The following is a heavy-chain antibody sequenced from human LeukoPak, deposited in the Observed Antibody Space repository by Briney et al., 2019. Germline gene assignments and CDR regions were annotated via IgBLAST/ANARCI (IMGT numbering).Heavy chain of an antibody. CDR1: GGATSSYY. CDR2: IHHSGST. J-gene: IGHJ5*02. CDR3: ARGPTTFDP. Sequence: SETLSLTCTVSGGATSSYYWNWIRQPPGKGLEWIGYIHHSGSTNYSPSLKSRVTISVDTSKNQFSLNLSSVTAADTAVYYCARGPTTFDPWGQGTLVTVSS. V-gene: IGHV4-59*01. D-gene: IGHD1-1*01.